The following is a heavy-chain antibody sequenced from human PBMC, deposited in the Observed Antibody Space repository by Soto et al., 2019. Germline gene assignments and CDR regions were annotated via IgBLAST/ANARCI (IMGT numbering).Heavy chain of an antibody. CDR3: ARVNTAYYYGMDV. V-gene: IGHV4-59*01. CDR2: IYYSGST. Sequence: PSETLSLTCTVSGGSISSYYWSWIRQPPGKGLEWIGYIYYSGSTNYNPSLKSRVTISVDTSKNQFSLKLSSVTAADTAVYYCARVNTAYYYGMDVWGQGTTVTVSS. CDR1: GGSISSYY. J-gene: IGHJ6*02. D-gene: IGHD5-18*01.